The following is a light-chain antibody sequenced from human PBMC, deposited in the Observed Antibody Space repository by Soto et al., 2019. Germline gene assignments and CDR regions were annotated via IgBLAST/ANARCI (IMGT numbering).Light chain of an antibody. CDR1: QGIGDT. J-gene: IGKJ1*01. CDR3: QQYGSSTLT. V-gene: IGKV3-20*01. Sequence: EVVMRQSPATLSVSPGEGATLSCRASQGIGDTLAWYQHKPGQTPGLLIYGASSRATGIPDRFSGSGSGTDFTLTISRLEPADSAVYYCQQYGSSTLTFGQGTKVDIK. CDR2: GAS.